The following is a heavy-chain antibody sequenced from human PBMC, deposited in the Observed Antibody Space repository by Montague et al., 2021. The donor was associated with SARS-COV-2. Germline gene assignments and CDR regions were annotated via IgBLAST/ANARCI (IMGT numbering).Heavy chain of an antibody. CDR2: ISHSGST. D-gene: IGHD2-2*01. CDR3: ARFAYWLLFIASYYGMDV. CDR1: GGSFSGDD. Sequence: SETLSLTCAGHGGSFSGDDWSWIRQPPGKGVEWNGEISHSGSTNYNPSLKSRVTISIDTSKNQFSLKLSSVTAADTAVYYCARFAYWLLFIASYYGMDVWGQGTTVTVSS. J-gene: IGHJ6*02. V-gene: IGHV4-34*01.